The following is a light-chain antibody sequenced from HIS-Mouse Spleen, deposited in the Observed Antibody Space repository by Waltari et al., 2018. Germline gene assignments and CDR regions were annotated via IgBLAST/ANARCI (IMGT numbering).Light chain of an antibody. CDR3: QQYYSTPFT. CDR2: WAS. V-gene: IGKV4-1*01. J-gene: IGKJ3*01. CDR1: TSVLYSSNNKNY. Sequence: DIVMTQSPDSLAVSLGERVTINCTSSTSVLYSSNNKNYLAWYQQKPGQPPKLLIYWASTRESGVPDRFSGSGSGTDFTLTISSLQAEDVAVYYCQQYYSTPFTFGPGTKVDIK.